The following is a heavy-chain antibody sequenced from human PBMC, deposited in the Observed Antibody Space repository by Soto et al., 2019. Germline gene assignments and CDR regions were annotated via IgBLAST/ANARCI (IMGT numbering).Heavy chain of an antibody. CDR3: ARCKGRKSGSYSLDY. J-gene: IGHJ4*02. D-gene: IGHD1-26*01. V-gene: IGHV1-69*01. Sequence: QVQLVQSGAEVKKPGSSVKVSCKASGGTFSSYAISWVRQAPGQGLEWMGGIIPIFGTANYAQKFQGRVTITADECTSTAYMELNSLRSEDTAVYYCARCKGRKSGSYSLDYWGQGTLVTVSS. CDR2: IIPIFGTA. CDR1: GGTFSSYA.